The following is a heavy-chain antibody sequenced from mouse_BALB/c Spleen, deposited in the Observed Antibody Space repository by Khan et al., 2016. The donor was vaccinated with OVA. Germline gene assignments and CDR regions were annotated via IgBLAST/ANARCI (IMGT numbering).Heavy chain of an antibody. CDR1: GYSITSDYA. D-gene: IGHD1-1*01. V-gene: IGHV3-2*02. Sequence: EVQLQESGPGLVKPSQSLSLTCTVTGYSITSDYAWDWIRQFPGNKLEWMGYISYGGSTSYNPSLKSRISITRDTSKNQFFLQLNSVTTEDTATYYCARKDDYGYARDYWGQGTSVTVSS. CDR3: ARKDDYGYARDY. CDR2: ISYGGST. J-gene: IGHJ4*01.